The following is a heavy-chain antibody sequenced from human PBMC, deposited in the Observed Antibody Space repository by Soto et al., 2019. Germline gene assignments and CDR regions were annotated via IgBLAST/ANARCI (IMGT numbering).Heavy chain of an antibody. D-gene: IGHD3-10*01. CDR1: GFTFSSYW. CDR3: TRDIGGQGAY. CDR2: IDEYGSTI. J-gene: IGHJ4*02. Sequence: EVQLVESGGGLVQPGGSLRLSCAASGFTFSSYWMHWVRQVPGKGLLWVSRIDEYGSTINYADSVKGRFTISRDNARNTLYLEINSLRAEDTALYYCTRDIGGQGAYWGPATLVTVSS. V-gene: IGHV3-74*01.